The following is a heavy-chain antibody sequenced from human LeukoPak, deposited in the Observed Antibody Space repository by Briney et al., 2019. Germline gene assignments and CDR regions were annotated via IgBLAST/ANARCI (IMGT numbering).Heavy chain of an antibody. CDR1: GFIFDNFA. J-gene: IGHJ3*02. CDR3: ARDYCSGGSCYRNDAFDI. Sequence: GGSLRLSCSASGFIFDNFAMNWVRQAPGKGLEWVSSISSSSSYIYYADSVKGRFTISRDNAKNSLYLQMNSLRAEDTAVYYCARDYCSGGSCYRNDAFDIWGQGTMVTVSS. V-gene: IGHV3-21*01. CDR2: ISSSSSYI. D-gene: IGHD2-15*01.